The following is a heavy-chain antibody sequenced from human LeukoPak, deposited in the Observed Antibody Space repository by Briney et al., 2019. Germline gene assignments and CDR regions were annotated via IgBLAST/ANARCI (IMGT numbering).Heavy chain of an antibody. CDR2: IYHTGST. CDR3: ARDLAVAGRASNWFDP. Sequence: SSETLSLTCTVSGASISSGTYSWSWIRQPPGEGLEWIGYIYHTGSTYYNPSLKGRVTISVDRSKNQFSLKLSSVTAADTAVYYCARDLAVAGRASNWFDPWGQGTLVTVSS. CDR1: GASISSGTYS. D-gene: IGHD6-19*01. V-gene: IGHV4-30-2*01. J-gene: IGHJ5*02.